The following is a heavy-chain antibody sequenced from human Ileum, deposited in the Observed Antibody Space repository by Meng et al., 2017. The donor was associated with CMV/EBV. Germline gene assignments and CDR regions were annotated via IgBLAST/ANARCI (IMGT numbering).Heavy chain of an antibody. CDR3: ARGPDY. CDR1: GFTFSNYA. V-gene: IGHV3-23*01. Sequence: EVQLLESGGGLVEPGGSLRLSCAASGFTFSNYAMTWLRQAPGKGLEWVSRIGASGGSTYYADSVKGRFTMYRDNFKNTLYLQMNSLRVEGTAVYYCARGPDYWGRGTLVTVSS. CDR2: IGASGGST. J-gene: IGHJ4*02.